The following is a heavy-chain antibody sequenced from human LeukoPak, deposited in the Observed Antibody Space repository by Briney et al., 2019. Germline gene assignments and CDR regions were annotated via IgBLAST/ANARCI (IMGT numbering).Heavy chain of an antibody. J-gene: IGHJ4*02. CDR2: INHSGST. V-gene: IGHV4-34*01. D-gene: IGHD5-12*01. Sequence: PSETLSLTCAVYGGSFSGYYWSWIRQPPGKGLEWIGEINHSGSTNYNPSLKSRVTISVDTSKNQFSLKLGSVTAADTAVYYCARSSGYDAYYFDYWGQGTLVTVSS. CDR3: ARSSGYDAYYFDY. CDR1: GGSFSGYY.